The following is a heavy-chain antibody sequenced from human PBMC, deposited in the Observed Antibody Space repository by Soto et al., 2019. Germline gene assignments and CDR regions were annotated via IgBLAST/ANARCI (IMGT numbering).Heavy chain of an antibody. CDR2: IYSGGST. J-gene: IGHJ4*02. D-gene: IGHD3-10*01. Sequence: GGSRRLSCAASGFTVGSNYMSWVRQAPGKGLEWVSVIYSGGSTYYADSVKGRLTISRHNSKNTLYLQMNSLRAEDTAVYYCARSRVRGVRLDYFDYWGQGTLVTVSS. CDR1: GFTVGSNY. V-gene: IGHV3-53*04. CDR3: ARSRVRGVRLDYFDY.